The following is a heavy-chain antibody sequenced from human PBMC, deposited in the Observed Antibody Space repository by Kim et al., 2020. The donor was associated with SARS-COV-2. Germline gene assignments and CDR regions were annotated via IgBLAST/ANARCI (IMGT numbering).Heavy chain of an antibody. D-gene: IGHD6-6*01. Sequence: SVKVSCKASGGTFSSYAISWVRQAPGQGLEWMGGIIPIFGTANYAQKFQGRVTITADESTSTAYMELSSLRSEDTAVYYCARDVIAARRYYYYYGMDVWGQGTTVTVSS. J-gene: IGHJ6*02. CDR2: IIPIFGTA. CDR1: GGTFSSYA. V-gene: IGHV1-69*13. CDR3: ARDVIAARRYYYYYGMDV.